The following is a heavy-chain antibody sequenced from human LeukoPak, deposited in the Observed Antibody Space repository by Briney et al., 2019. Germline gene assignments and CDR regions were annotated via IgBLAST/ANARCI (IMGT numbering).Heavy chain of an antibody. CDR1: DDSITMYY. CDR2: IFTSGST. D-gene: IGHD3-16*02. Sequence: PSETLSLTCSVSDDSITMYYWTWIRQPAGKGLEWIGRIFTSGSTNYNPSLKSRVTMSVDTSKKQFSLKLSSVTAADTAVYYCARDRQTFYDYIGGNYRFYLDYWGQGTLVTVSS. CDR3: ARDRQTFYDYIGGNYRFYLDY. V-gene: IGHV4-4*07. J-gene: IGHJ4*02.